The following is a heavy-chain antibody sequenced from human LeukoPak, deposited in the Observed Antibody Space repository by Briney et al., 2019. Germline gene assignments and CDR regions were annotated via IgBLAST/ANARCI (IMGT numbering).Heavy chain of an antibody. V-gene: IGHV3-48*04. J-gene: IGHJ4*02. CDR2: ISSSSSTI. D-gene: IGHD4-23*01. Sequence: GGSLRLSCAASGFTFSSYSMNWVRQAPGKGLEWVSYISSSSSTIYYADSVKGRFTISRDNAKNSPYLQMNSLRAEDTAVYYCAREAYGGNSPRGYYFDYWGQGTLVTVSS. CDR3: AREAYGGNSPRGYYFDY. CDR1: GFTFSSYS.